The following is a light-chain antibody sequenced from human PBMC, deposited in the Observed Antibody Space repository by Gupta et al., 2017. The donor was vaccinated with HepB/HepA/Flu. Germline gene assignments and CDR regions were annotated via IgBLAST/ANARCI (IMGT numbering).Light chain of an antibody. J-gene: IGLJ1*01. Sequence: QSALTQPASVSGSPGQSITISCTGNSSDVGDYNYVSWYQQHPGKAPKLMIYDVSTRPSGVSNRFSGSKSGNTASLTISGLQAEDEADYYCSSYTSSSTLYVFGTGTKVTVL. CDR2: DVS. CDR3: SSYTSSSTLYV. V-gene: IGLV2-14*01. CDR1: SSDVGDYNY.